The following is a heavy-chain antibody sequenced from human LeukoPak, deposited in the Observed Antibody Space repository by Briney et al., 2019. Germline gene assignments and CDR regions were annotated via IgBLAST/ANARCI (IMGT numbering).Heavy chain of an antibody. CDR2: IRYDGSDK. CDR1: EFTFSSYG. Sequence: PGGSLRLSCAASEFTFSSYGMHWVRQAPGKGLEWVAFIRYDGSDKYYADSVKGRFTISRDNSKNTLYLHMNSLTTVDAAVYYCARAMVRGKNDAFDIWGQGTMVTVSS. V-gene: IGHV3-30*02. CDR3: ARAMVRGKNDAFDI. J-gene: IGHJ3*02. D-gene: IGHD3-10*01.